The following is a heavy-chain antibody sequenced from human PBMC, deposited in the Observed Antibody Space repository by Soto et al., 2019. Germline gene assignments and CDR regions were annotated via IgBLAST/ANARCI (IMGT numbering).Heavy chain of an antibody. V-gene: IGHV4-4*02. D-gene: IGHD2-15*01. Sequence: QVQLQESGPGLVKPSGTLSLTCAVSGGSISSSNWWSWVRQPPGKGLEWIGEIYHSGSTNYNPSLKSRVTIAVDKSKNQFSLKLSSVTAADTAVYYCARGNLGYCSGGSCSNWFDPWGQGTLVTVSS. CDR1: GGSISSSNW. J-gene: IGHJ5*02. CDR3: ARGNLGYCSGGSCSNWFDP. CDR2: IYHSGST.